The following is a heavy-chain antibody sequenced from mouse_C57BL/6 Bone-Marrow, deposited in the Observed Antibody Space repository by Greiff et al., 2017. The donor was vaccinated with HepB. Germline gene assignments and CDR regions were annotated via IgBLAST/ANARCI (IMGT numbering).Heavy chain of an antibody. CDR1: GFSFNTYA. D-gene: IGHD2-12*01. Sequence: EVQGVESGGGLVQPKGSLKLSCAASGFSFNTYAMNWVRPAPGKGLEWVARIRSKSNNYATYYADSVKDRFTISRDDSESMLYLQMNNLKTEDTAMYYCVRIGTYYNAMDYWGQGTSVTVSS. J-gene: IGHJ4*01. V-gene: IGHV10-1*01. CDR2: IRSKSNNYAT. CDR3: VRIGTYYNAMDY.